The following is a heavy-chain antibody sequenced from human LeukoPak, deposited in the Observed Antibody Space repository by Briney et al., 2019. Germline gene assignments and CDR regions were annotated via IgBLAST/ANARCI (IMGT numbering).Heavy chain of an antibody. CDR2: ISGSGGST. D-gene: IGHD2-15*01. CDR1: GFTFSSYA. V-gene: IGHV3-23*01. CDR3: AKVYCSGGSCYSDY. J-gene: IGHJ4*02. Sequence: PGGSLRLSCAASGFTFSSYAMSWVRQAPGKGLEWVSAISGSGGSTYYADSVKGRFTISRDNSKNTLYLQMNSLRAEDTAVYYCAKVYCSGGSCYSDYGGQGTVVTVSS.